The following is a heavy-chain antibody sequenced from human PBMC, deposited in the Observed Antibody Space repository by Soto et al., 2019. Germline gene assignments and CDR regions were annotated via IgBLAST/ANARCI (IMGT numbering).Heavy chain of an antibody. J-gene: IGHJ4*02. CDR2: INPSGGST. V-gene: IGHV1-46*01. CDR3: AREVVAANDY. D-gene: IGHD2-15*01. Sequence: AXVKGSSKASVYTFTRYSMHWVRQAPGQGLEWMGIINPSGGSTSYAQKFQGRVTMTRDTSTSTVYMELSSLRSEDTAVYYCAREVVAANDYWGQGTLVTVYS. CDR1: VYTFTRYS.